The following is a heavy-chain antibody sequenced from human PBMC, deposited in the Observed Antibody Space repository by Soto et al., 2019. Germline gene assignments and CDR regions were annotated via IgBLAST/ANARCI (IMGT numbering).Heavy chain of an antibody. CDR1: GGSFSGYY. CDR2: INHSGST. J-gene: IGHJ4*02. CDR3: ARSPQEVTLFDY. V-gene: IGHV4-34*01. Sequence: SETLSLTCAVYGGSFSGYYWSWIRQPPGKGLEWIGEINHSGSTNYNPSLKSRVTISVDTSKNQFSLKLSSVTAADTAVYYCARSPQEVTLFDYWGQGTLVTVSS. D-gene: IGHD4-4*01.